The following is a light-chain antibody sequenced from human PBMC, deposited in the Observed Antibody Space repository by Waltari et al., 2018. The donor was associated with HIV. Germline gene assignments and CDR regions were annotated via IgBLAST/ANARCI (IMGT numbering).Light chain of an antibody. CDR1: QSVSTY. Sequence: EIVLTQSPATLSLSPGERATLSCRASQSVSTYLAWYQQKPGQAPRLRIYGASSRATGIPARFSGSGSGTDFTLTISSLEPGDFGVYYCHQRSNWPITFGQGTRLEIK. CDR3: HQRSNWPIT. J-gene: IGKJ5*01. V-gene: IGKV3-11*01. CDR2: GAS.